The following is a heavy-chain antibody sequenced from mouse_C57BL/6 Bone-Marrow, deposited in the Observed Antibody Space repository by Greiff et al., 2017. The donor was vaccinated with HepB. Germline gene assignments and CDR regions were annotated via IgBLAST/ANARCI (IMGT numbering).Heavy chain of an antibody. CDR3: ARRDYDDAMDY. V-gene: IGHV5-12*01. CDR1: GFTFSDYY. Sequence: EVHLVESGGGLVQPGGSLKLSCAASGFTFSDYYMYWVRQTPEKRLEWVAYISNGGGSTYYPDTVKGRFTISRDNAKNTLYLQMSRLKSEDTAMYYCARRDYDDAMDYWGQGTSVTVSS. J-gene: IGHJ4*01. CDR2: ISNGGGST. D-gene: IGHD2-4*01.